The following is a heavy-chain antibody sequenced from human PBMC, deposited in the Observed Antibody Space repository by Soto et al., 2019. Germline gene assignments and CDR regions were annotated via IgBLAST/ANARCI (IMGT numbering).Heavy chain of an antibody. J-gene: IGHJ4*01. CDR3: ARAYSNGCHPGFDS. Sequence: GGSLRLSCTASGFSFSNYYMGWIRQAPGKGLEWVSYITSSGSYANYADSVKGRFTISRDNAKNSVFLQMNSLRGEDTAVYFCARAYSNGCHPGFDSWPQRTLVTVSS. CDR1: GFSFSNYY. D-gene: IGHD6-19*01. V-gene: IGHV3-11*06. CDR2: ITSSGSYA.